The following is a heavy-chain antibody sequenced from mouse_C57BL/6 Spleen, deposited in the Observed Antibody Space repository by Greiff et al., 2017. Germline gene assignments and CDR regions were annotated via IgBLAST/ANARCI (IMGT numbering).Heavy chain of an antibody. CDR1: GYTFTDYY. V-gene: IGHV1-19*01. CDR3: ARSITTVVARYFDV. D-gene: IGHD1-1*01. J-gene: IGHJ1*03. Sequence: EVQLQESGPVLVKPGASVKMSCKASGYTFTDYYMNWVKQSHGKSLEWIGVINPYNGGTSYNQKFKGKATLTVDKSSSTAYMELNSLTSEDSAVYYCARSITTVVARYFDVWGTGTTVTVSS. CDR2: INPYNGGT.